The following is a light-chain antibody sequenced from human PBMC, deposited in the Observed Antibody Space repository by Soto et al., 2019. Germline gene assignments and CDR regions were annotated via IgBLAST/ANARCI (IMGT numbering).Light chain of an antibody. J-gene: IGKJ2*01. Sequence: EIVLTQSPGTLSLSPGERATLSCRASQSVRSNYLAWYQQKPGQAPRLLIYGASSSATGIPDRFSGSGSGTDLTLTISRLEPEDFAVYYCQHYGSSAYTFGQGTTLEIK. CDR1: QSVRSNY. CDR2: GAS. CDR3: QHYGSSAYT. V-gene: IGKV3-20*01.